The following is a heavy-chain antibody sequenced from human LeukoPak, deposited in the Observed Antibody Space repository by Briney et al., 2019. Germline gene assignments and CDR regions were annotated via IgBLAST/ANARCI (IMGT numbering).Heavy chain of an antibody. CDR3: ARIYRAVAGIDY. J-gene: IGHJ4*02. CDR1: GFTFSDYY. Sequence: LRLSCAASGFTFSDYYMSWIRQAPGKGLEWIGSIYYSGSTYYNPSLKSRVTISVDTSKNQFSLKLSSVTAADTAVYYCARIYRAVAGIDYWGQGTLVTVSS. D-gene: IGHD6-19*01. CDR2: IYYSGST. V-gene: IGHV4-38-2*01.